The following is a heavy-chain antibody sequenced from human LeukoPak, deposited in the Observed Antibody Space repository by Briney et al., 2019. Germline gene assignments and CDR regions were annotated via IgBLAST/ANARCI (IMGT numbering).Heavy chain of an antibody. CDR2: ITGSGGST. V-gene: IGHV3-23*01. Sequence: GGSLRLSCAASGFTFSIYVMSWVRQAPGKGLECFSGITGSGGSTFYAKSVEGRYTISRDNSKNMMYLQMNSLRGEDTAVYYCAKAIPADRGTYFDYWGQVTLVTVSS. CDR3: AKAIPADRGTYFDY. CDR1: GFTFSIYV. D-gene: IGHD3-22*01. J-gene: IGHJ4*02.